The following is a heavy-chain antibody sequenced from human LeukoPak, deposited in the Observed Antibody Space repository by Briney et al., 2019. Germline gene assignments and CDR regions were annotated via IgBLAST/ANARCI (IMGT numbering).Heavy chain of an antibody. V-gene: IGHV3-53*05. D-gene: IGHD1-26*01. CDR1: GFTVSSNY. J-gene: IGHJ4*02. CDR2: IYSGGSGGRT. Sequence: PGGSLRLSCAASGFTVSSNYMSWVRQAPGKGLEWVSVIYSGGSGGRTYYADSVKGRFTVSRDNSKNTLYLQMNSLRAEDTAVYYCANGRGGSYQGFDYWGQGTLVTVSS. CDR3: ANGRGGSYQGFDY.